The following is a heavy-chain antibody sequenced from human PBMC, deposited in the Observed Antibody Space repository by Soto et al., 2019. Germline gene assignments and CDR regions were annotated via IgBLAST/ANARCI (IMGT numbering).Heavy chain of an antibody. CDR2: IKQDGCEK. Sequence: PGGSLRLSCAASGFTFSSYWMSWVRQAPGKGLEWVANIKQDGCEKYYVDSVKGRFTISRDNAKNSLYLQMNSLRAEDTAVYYCARAGTPNYYYYYGMDVWGQGTTVTVSS. D-gene: IGHD2-15*01. CDR3: ARAGTPNYYYYYGMDV. CDR1: GFTFSSYW. V-gene: IGHV3-7*01. J-gene: IGHJ6*02.